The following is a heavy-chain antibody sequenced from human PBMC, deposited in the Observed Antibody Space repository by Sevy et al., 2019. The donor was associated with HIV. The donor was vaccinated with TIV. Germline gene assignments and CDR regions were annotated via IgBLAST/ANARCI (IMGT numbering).Heavy chain of an antibody. D-gene: IGHD6-19*01. J-gene: IGHJ4*02. V-gene: IGHV3-23*01. Sequence: GGSLRLSCAASGFTFSNYEMYWVRQAPGKGLEWVATIGSRGADTRYADSVRGRFAISRDDSENTVFLQMSSLRADDTAIYYCATPPGPVPMAGDYWGQGTVATVSS. CDR2: IGSRGADT. CDR3: ATPPGPVPMAGDY. CDR1: GFTFSNYE.